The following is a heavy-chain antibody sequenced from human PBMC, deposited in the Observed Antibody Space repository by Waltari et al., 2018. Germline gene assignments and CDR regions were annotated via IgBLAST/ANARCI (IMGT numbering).Heavy chain of an antibody. J-gene: IGHJ4*02. D-gene: IGHD3-22*01. V-gene: IGHV3-30-3*01. CDR3: ARGSGVVVPPVYFDY. CDR2: ISYDGSNK. CDR1: GFTFSSYA. Sequence: QVQLVESGGGVVQPGRSLRLSCAASGFTFSSYAMHWVRQAPGKGLEWVAVISYDGSNKYYADSVKGRFTISRDNSKNTLYLQMNSLRAEDTAVYYCARGSGVVVPPVYFDYWGQGTLVTVSS.